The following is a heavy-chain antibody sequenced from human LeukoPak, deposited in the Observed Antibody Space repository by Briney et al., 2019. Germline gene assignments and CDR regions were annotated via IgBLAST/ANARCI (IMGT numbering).Heavy chain of an antibody. CDR2: ISGSGGST. D-gene: IGHD3-10*01. CDR3: AKVLPPMVRGPYYFDY. V-gene: IGHV3-23*01. CDR1: GFTFSSYA. Sequence: PGGSLRLSCAASGFTFSSYAMSWVRQAPGKGLEWVSAISGSGGSTYYADSAKGRFTISRDNSKNTLYLQMNSLRAEDTAVYYCAKVLPPMVRGPYYFDYWGQGTLVTVSS. J-gene: IGHJ4*02.